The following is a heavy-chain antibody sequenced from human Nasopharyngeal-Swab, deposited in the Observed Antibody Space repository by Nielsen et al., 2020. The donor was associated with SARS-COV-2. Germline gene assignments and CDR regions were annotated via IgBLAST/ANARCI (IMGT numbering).Heavy chain of an antibody. D-gene: IGHD4-17*01. CDR3: AGVAEYGDYANDAFDI. J-gene: IGHJ3*02. CDR1: YSSFSYY. V-gene: IGHV1-8*01. CDR2: MNPNSGNT. Sequence: NISYAASYSSFSYYIIGVRHATGQGLEWMGWMNPNSGNTGYAQKFQGRVTTTRNTSISTAYMELSRLKSEETAVYYCAGVAEYGDYANDAFDIWGQGTMVTVSS.